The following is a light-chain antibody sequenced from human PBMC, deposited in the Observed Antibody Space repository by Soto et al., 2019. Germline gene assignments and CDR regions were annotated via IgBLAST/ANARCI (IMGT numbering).Light chain of an antibody. J-gene: IGLJ2*01. CDR2: EVT. CDR3: SSYTTNITPVV. Sequence: QSALTQPASVSGSPGQSITISCTGTSGDIGGYNYVSWYQQHPGKAPKLLISEVTNRPSGVSNRFSGSKSGNTASLTISGLRAEDEDDYYCSSYTTNITPVVFGGGTKLTVL. CDR1: SGDIGGYNY. V-gene: IGLV2-14*01.